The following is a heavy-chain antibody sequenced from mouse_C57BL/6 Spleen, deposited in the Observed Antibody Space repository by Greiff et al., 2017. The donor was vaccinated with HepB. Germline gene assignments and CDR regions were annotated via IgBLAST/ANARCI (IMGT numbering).Heavy chain of an antibody. CDR1: GYTFTSYW. CDR3: ARSDYYGSSYNYAMGC. D-gene: IGHD1-1*01. Sequence: VQLQQPGTELVKPGASVKLSCKASGYTFTSYWMHWVKQRPGQGLEWIGNINPSNGGTNYNEKFKSKATLTVDKSSSTAYMQLSSLTSEDSAVYYCARSDYYGSSYNYAMGCWGQGTSVTVSS. CDR2: INPSNGGT. V-gene: IGHV1-53*01. J-gene: IGHJ4*01.